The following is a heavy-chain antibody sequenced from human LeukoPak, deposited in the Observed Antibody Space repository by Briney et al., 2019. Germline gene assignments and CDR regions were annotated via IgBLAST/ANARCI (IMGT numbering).Heavy chain of an antibody. D-gene: IGHD6-19*01. Sequence: SETLSLTCTVSGGSISSYYWTWIRQPPGKGLEWIGYIYYAGATSYNPSLKSRVTISVDTFKKQFSLTLTSVTAADTAVYYCARYGGSGWVVDNWGQGTPVTVSS. CDR1: GGSISSYY. J-gene: IGHJ4*02. V-gene: IGHV4-59*08. CDR2: IYYAGAT. CDR3: ARYGGSGWVVDN.